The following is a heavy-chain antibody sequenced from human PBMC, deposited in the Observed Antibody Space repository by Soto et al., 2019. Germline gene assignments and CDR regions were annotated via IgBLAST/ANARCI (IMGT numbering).Heavy chain of an antibody. V-gene: IGHV4-39*01. CDR3: AGQTFTIAAASYGRSNWFDP. Sequence: SETLSLTCSASGGSITSSSHFWGWVRQPPGKGLEWIGTIYFTGNTYYTPSLKSRLTMAIDTSKNEFSLRLNSVTAADTAVYYCAGQTFTIAAASYGRSNWFDPWGPGTLVTVSS. CDR2: IYFTGNT. J-gene: IGHJ5*02. D-gene: IGHD6-25*01. CDR1: GGSITSSSHF.